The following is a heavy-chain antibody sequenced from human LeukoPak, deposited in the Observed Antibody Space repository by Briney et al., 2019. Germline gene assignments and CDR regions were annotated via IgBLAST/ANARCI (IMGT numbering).Heavy chain of an antibody. CDR3: AREIVGATTAHDY. D-gene: IGHD1-26*01. Sequence: SETLSLTCAVYGGSFSGYYWSWIRQPPGKGLEWIGEINHSGSTNYNPSLKSRVTISVDTSKNKFSLKLSSVTAADTAVYYCAREIVGATTAHDYWGQGTLVTVSS. CDR1: GGSFSGYY. CDR2: INHSGST. V-gene: IGHV4-34*01. J-gene: IGHJ4*02.